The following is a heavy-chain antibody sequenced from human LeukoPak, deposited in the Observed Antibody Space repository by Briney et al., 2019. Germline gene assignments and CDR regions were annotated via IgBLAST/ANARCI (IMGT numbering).Heavy chain of an antibody. CDR3: ARDGYCSGTSCFNWFDP. CDR2: INPSGGST. Sequence: ASVKVSCKASGYTFTSYYMHWVRQAPGQGLEWMGIINPSGGSTSYAQKFQGRVTMTRDTSTSTVYMELSSLRSEDTAVYYCARDGYCSGTSCFNWFDPWGQGTLVTVSS. J-gene: IGHJ5*02. V-gene: IGHV1-46*01. CDR1: GYTFTSYY. D-gene: IGHD2-2*03.